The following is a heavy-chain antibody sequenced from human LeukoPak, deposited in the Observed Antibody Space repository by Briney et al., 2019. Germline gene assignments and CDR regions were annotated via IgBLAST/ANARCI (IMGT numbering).Heavy chain of an antibody. V-gene: IGHV3-23*01. D-gene: IGHD6-19*01. CDR2: ITGSSAST. CDR1: GFTFSSYA. CDR3: ARGSGIAVADNWFNWLDP. J-gene: IGHJ5*02. Sequence: GGSLRLSCAASGFTFSSYAMSWVRQAPGKGLEWVSSITGSSASTYYADSVKGRFTISRDDSTNTLYLQMNSLRDDDTAVYYCARGSGIAVADNWFNWLDPWGQGTLVTVSS.